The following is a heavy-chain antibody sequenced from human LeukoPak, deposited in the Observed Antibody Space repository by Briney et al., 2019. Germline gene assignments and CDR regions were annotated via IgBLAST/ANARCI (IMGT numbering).Heavy chain of an antibody. J-gene: IGHJ3*02. Sequence: GASVKVSCKASGGTFSSYAISWVRQASGQGLEWMGGIIPILGTANYAQKFQGRVTITADESTSTAYMELSSLRSEDTAVYYCARGNYYDSSGYYHGRSAFDIWGQGTMVTVSS. CDR2: IIPILGTA. D-gene: IGHD3-22*01. CDR1: GGTFSSYA. V-gene: IGHV1-69*13. CDR3: ARGNYYDSSGYYHGRSAFDI.